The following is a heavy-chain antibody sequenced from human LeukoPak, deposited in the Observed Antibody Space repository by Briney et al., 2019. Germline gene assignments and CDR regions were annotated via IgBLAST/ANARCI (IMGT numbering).Heavy chain of an antibody. J-gene: IGHJ4*02. V-gene: IGHV1-46*01. CDR2: INPSDGIT. Sequence: GASVKVSCKASGYTFIDYYIHWVRQAPGQGLQWMGIINPSDGITNYAQNFQGRVTMTRDTSTSTVYMELSSLRSEDTAVYYCARKRGSWNSDYWGQGTLVTVSS. D-gene: IGHD1-7*01. CDR1: GYTFIDYY. CDR3: ARKRGSWNSDY.